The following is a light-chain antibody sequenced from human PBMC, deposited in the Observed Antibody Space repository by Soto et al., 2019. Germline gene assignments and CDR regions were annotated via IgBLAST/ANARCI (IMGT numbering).Light chain of an antibody. V-gene: IGLV1-40*01. Sequence: QSVLTQPPSVSGAPGQRVTISCTGSSSNIGAGYDVHWYQQLPGTAPKLLIYGNSNRPSGVPDRFSGSKSGTSASLAITGLQAEDDADYYCQSYDSSLSGYVVGTGTKLTVL. J-gene: IGLJ1*01. CDR1: SSNIGAGYD. CDR3: QSYDSSLSGYV. CDR2: GNS.